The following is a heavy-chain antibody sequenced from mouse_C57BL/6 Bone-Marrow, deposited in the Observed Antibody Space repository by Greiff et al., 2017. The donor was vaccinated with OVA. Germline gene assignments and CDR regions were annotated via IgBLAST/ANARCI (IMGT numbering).Heavy chain of an antibody. CDR2: IDPETGGT. J-gene: IGHJ3*01. CDR1: GYTFTDYE. D-gene: IGHD2-4*01. CDR3: TRGYDYDCAWLAY. V-gene: IGHV1-15*01. Sequence: QVQLQQSGAELVRPGASVTLSCKASGYTFTDYEMHWVKQTPVHGLEWIGAIDPETGGTAYNQKFKGKAILTADKSSSTAYMELRSLTSEDSAVYSSTRGYDYDCAWLAYWGQGTLVTVSA.